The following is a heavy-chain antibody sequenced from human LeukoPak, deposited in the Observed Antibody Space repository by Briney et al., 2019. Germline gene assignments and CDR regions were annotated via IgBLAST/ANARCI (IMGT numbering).Heavy chain of an antibody. CDR1: GFTFSSYS. V-gene: IGHV3-21*01. CDR3: ARDRTSGQWLVRGSWFDP. J-gene: IGHJ5*02. CDR2: ISSSSSYI. D-gene: IGHD6-19*01. Sequence: SGGSLRLSCAASGFTFSSYSMNWVRQAPGKGLEWVSSISSSSSYIYYADSVKGRFTISRGNAKNSLYLQMNSLSAEDTAVYYCARDRTSGQWLVRGSWFDPWGQGTLVTVSS.